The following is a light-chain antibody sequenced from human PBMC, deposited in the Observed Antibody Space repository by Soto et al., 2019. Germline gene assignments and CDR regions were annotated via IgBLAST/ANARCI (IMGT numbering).Light chain of an antibody. J-gene: IGKJ5*01. Sequence: EIVSTQSPATLSLSPGERATLSCRASQSVSSYLAWYQQEPGQAPRLLIYDASNRATGIPARFSGSGSGTDFTLTISSLEPEDFAVYYCQQRSNWPITFGQGTRLEIK. V-gene: IGKV3-11*01. CDR2: DAS. CDR3: QQRSNWPIT. CDR1: QSVSSY.